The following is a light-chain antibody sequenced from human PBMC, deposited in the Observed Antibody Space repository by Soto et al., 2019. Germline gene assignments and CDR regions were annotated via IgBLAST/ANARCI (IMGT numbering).Light chain of an antibody. J-gene: IGKJ5*01. CDR2: DAS. CDR3: QQRSTWPLT. Sequence: EIVLTQSPATLSLSAGERATLSCRASQSITIELAWYQQKPGQAPRLLICDASNRATGIPARFSGSGSGTDFTLTISTREPEDSAIYYCQQRSTWPLTFGQGTRLEIK. CDR1: QSITIE. V-gene: IGKV3-11*01.